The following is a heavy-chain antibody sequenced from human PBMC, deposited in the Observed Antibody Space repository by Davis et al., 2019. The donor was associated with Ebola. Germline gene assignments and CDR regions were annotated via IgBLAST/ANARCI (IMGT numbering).Heavy chain of an antibody. CDR3: ARVANYGDYFDY. Sequence: MPSETLSLTCTVSGGSISSYYWSWIRQPPGKGLEWIGYIYYSGSTNYNPSLKSRVTISVDTSKNQFSLKLSSVTAADTAVYYCARVANYGDYFDYWGLGPLVTVSS. J-gene: IGHJ4*02. CDR1: GGSISSYY. V-gene: IGHV4-59*12. CDR2: IYYSGST. D-gene: IGHD4-17*01.